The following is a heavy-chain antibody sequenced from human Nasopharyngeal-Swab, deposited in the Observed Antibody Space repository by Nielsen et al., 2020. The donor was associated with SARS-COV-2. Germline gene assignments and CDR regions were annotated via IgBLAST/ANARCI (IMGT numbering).Heavy chain of an antibody. Sequence: GESLKISCKGSGYSFTSYWISWVRQMPGKGLEWMGRIDPSDSYTNYSPSFQGHVTISAGKSISTAYLQWSSLKASDTATYYCAITRLTPFDYWGQGTLVTVSS. CDR3: AITRLTPFDY. CDR1: GYSFTSYW. CDR2: IDPSDSYT. V-gene: IGHV5-10-1*01. J-gene: IGHJ4*02. D-gene: IGHD3-9*01.